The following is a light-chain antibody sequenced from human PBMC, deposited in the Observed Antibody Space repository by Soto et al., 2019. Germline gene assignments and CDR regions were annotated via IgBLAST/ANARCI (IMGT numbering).Light chain of an antibody. V-gene: IGKV1-5*03. CDR3: HQYNSYPWT. J-gene: IGKJ1*01. Sequence: DIQMTQSPSTLSASVGDRVTITCRASQNIDRWLAWYQQKPGKAPNLLIYGASSLESGVPPRFSGSGSGTEFTITISSLRPDDFATYYCHQYNSYPWTFGQGTKLEI. CDR1: QNIDRW. CDR2: GAS.